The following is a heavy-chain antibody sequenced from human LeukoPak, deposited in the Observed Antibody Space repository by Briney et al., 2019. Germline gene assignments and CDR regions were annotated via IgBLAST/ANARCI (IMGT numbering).Heavy chain of an antibody. V-gene: IGHV3-21*01. Sequence: GSLRLSCAASGFTFSSHTMNWVRQAPGKGLEWVSSISSSSYIYYADSVKGRFTISRDNAKKSLYLEMNSLRAEDTAVYYCARDLILSDAFDIWGQGTMVTVSS. CDR3: ARDLILSDAFDI. CDR2: ISSSSYI. CDR1: GFTFSSHT. J-gene: IGHJ3*02. D-gene: IGHD2/OR15-2a*01.